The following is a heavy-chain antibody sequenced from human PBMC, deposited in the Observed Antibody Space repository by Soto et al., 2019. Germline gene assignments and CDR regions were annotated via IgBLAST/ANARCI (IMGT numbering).Heavy chain of an antibody. Sequence: ASVKVSCKASGYTFTNYGISWVRQAPGQGLEWMGWISVYDGNTNYAQKFRGRVTMTTDTSTSTAYMELRSLRSDDTAVYSCARYNGDDLPYYFDYWGQGTPVTVSS. V-gene: IGHV1-18*01. D-gene: IGHD4-17*01. CDR2: ISVYDGNT. CDR3: ARYNGDDLPYYFDY. CDR1: GYTFTNYG. J-gene: IGHJ4*02.